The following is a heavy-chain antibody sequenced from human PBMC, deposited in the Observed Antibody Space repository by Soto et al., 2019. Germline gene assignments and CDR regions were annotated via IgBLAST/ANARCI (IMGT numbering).Heavy chain of an antibody. CDR2: INPSGGST. Sequence: QVQLVQSGAEVKKPGASVKVSCKASGYTFTSYYMHWVRQAPGQGLEWMGIINPSGGSTSYAQKFQGRVTMTRDTSTSTVYMELSSLRSEDTAVYYCARGSAIVVVITQGGFDYWGQGTLVTVSS. CDR1: GYTFTSYY. D-gene: IGHD3-22*01. J-gene: IGHJ4*02. V-gene: IGHV1-46*01. CDR3: ARGSAIVVVITQGGFDY.